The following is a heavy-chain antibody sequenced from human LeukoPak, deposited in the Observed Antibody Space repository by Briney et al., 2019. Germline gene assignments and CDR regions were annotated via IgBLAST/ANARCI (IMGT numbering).Heavy chain of an antibody. CDR2: IYYSGST. J-gene: IGHJ4*02. D-gene: IGHD2-21*01. Sequence: PSETLSLTCAVYGGSISSYYWSWIRQPPGKGLEWIGYIYYSGSTNYNPSLKSRVTISVDTSKNQFSLKLSSVTAADTAVYYCARSIPSYFDYWGQGTLVTVSS. V-gene: IGHV4-59*08. CDR1: GGSISSYY. CDR3: ARSIPSYFDY.